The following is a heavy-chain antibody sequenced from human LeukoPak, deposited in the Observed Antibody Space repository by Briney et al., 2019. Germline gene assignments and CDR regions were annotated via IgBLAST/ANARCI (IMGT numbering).Heavy chain of an antibody. J-gene: IGHJ4*02. Sequence: GGSLRLSCAASGFTFSSYAMSWVRQAPGKGLEWVSGISTGGSSTYFADSVKGRFTISRDNSKNTLYLQMNSLRAEDTAVYYCAKDYYDSSGYLDYWGQGTLVTVSS. CDR3: AKDYYDSSGYLDY. V-gene: IGHV3-23*01. CDR1: GFTFSSYA. CDR2: ISTGGSST. D-gene: IGHD3-22*01.